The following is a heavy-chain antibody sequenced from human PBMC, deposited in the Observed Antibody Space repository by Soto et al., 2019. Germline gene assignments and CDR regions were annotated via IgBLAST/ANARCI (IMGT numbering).Heavy chain of an antibody. V-gene: IGHV3-7*01. D-gene: IGHD1-20*01. J-gene: IGHJ6*02. CDR1: EFTFDKYY. CDR3: ARGNWNYYYGFDV. CDR2: IKPDGSEQ. Sequence: GGSLRLSCAASEFTFDKYYMTWVRQAPGKGPEWVANIKPDGSEQYYVDSVKGRFTISRDNASNSLYLQMNSLRAEDTAVYFCARGNWNYYYGFDVWGQGTTVTVSS.